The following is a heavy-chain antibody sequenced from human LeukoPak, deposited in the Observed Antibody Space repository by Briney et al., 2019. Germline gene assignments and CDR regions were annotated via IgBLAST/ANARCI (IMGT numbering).Heavy chain of an antibody. J-gene: IGHJ6*02. Sequence: ASVKVSCKASGFTFTSYAMHWVRQAPGQGLEWMGWINAGNGNTKYSQKFQGRVTIIRDTSATTTYMELSGLRSEDTAVYYCARHLIAVAVDYYYYGVDVWGQGTTVTVSS. CDR2: INAGNGNT. CDR1: GFTFTSYA. V-gene: IGHV1-3*01. D-gene: IGHD6-19*01. CDR3: ARHLIAVAVDYYYYGVDV.